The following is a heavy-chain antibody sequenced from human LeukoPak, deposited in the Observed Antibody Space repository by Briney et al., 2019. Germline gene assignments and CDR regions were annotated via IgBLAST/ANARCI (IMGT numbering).Heavy chain of an antibody. V-gene: IGHV3-74*01. CDR2: IISDASST. CDR1: GYTFSSYW. CDR3: AREEGGSYYYFDY. Sequence: PGGSLRLSCAASGYTFSSYWMHWVRQAPGKGLFWVSRIISDASSTLYADSVKGRFTISRDNAKNSLYLQMNSLRAEDTAVYYCAREEGGSYYYFDYWGQGTLVTVSS. J-gene: IGHJ4*02. D-gene: IGHD1-26*01.